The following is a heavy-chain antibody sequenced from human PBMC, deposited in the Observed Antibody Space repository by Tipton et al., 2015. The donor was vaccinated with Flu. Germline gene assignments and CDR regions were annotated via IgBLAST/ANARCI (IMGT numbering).Heavy chain of an antibody. V-gene: IGHV3-48*03. D-gene: IGHD7-27*01. Sequence: GSLRLSCAASGFTFSSYEMNWVRQAPGKGLEWVSYISSSGDTISYADSVRGRFTISRDSTKKSLYLQLNSLRAEDTAIYYCATLTGDDYWGQGILVTVSS. CDR3: ATLTGDDY. J-gene: IGHJ4*02. CDR1: GFTFSSYE. CDR2: ISSSGDTI.